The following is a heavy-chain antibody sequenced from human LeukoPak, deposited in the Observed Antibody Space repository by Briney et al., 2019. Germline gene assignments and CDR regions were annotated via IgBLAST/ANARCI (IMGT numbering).Heavy chain of an antibody. D-gene: IGHD3-3*01. V-gene: IGHV1-69*13. CDR2: IIPIFGTA. CDR3: ARVSTPVEEWQYAFDI. CDR1: GGTFSSYA. Sequence: GASVKVSCKASGGTFSSYAIGWVRQAPGQGLEWMGGIIPIFGTANYAQKFQGRVTITADESTSTAYMELSSLRSEDTAVYYCARVSTPVEEWQYAFDIWGQGTMVTVSS. J-gene: IGHJ3*02.